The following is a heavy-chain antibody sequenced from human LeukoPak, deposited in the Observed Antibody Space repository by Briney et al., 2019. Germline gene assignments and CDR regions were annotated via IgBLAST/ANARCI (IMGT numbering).Heavy chain of an antibody. V-gene: IGHV3-11*01. Sequence: GGSLRLSCAASGFTFCDYYMSWIRQAPGKGLEWVSYISSSGSTIYYADSVKGRFTISRDNAKNSLYLQMNSLRAEDTAVYYCATSLDYHDSSGYWDYWGQGTLVTVSS. D-gene: IGHD3-22*01. CDR3: ATSLDYHDSSGYWDY. J-gene: IGHJ4*02. CDR2: ISSSGSTI. CDR1: GFTFCDYY.